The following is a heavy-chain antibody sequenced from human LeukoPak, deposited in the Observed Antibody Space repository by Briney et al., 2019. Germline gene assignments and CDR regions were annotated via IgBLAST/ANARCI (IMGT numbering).Heavy chain of an antibody. D-gene: IGHD5/OR15-5a*01. CDR3: ARNPLYGYKGYFYYYMDV. V-gene: IGHV3-48*01. Sequence: GGSLRLSCAASGFTFSSYAMSWVRQAPGKGLEWVSYISSSTTNIYYADSVKGRFTISRDNAKNSLYLQMNSLRAEDTAVYYCARNPLYGYKGYFYYYMDVWGKGTTVTVSS. CDR1: GFTFSSYA. J-gene: IGHJ6*03. CDR2: ISSSTTNI.